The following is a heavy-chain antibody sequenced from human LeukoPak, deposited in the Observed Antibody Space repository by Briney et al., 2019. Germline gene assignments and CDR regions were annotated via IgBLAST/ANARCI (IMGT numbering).Heavy chain of an antibody. Sequence: SQTLSLTCTVSGGSISGGGYYWSWIRQHPGKGLEWIGYIYYSGSTYYNPSLKRRVTISVDTSKNQFSLKLSSVTAADTAVYYCARDRVAYGMDVWGQGTTVTVSS. J-gene: IGHJ6*02. CDR2: IYYSGST. V-gene: IGHV4-31*03. D-gene: IGHD2-15*01. CDR1: GGSISGGGYY. CDR3: ARDRVAYGMDV.